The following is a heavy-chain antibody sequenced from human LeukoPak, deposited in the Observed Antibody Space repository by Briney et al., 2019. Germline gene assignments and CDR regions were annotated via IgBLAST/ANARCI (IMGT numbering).Heavy chain of an antibody. V-gene: IGHV4-59*01. D-gene: IGHD6-13*01. CDR2: IYCSGST. Sequence: NPSETLSLTCTVSGGSISSYYWSWIRQPPGKGLEWIGYIYCSGSTNYNPSLKSRVTISVDTSKNQFSLKLSSVTAADTAVYYCARDQDSSFDYWGQGTLVTVSS. CDR1: GGSISSYY. CDR3: ARDQDSSFDY. J-gene: IGHJ4*02.